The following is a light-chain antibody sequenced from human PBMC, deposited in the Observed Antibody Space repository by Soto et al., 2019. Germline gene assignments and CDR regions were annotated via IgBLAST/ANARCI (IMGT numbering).Light chain of an antibody. CDR2: GAS. J-gene: IGKJ1*01. V-gene: IGKV1-39*01. CDR1: QSINTY. CDR3: QESYSFLRGT. Sequence: DIQMTQSPSSLSASVGDRVTITCRTSQSINTYLNWYQQKPGKAPKHLIYGASSLQSGVPLRCSGSGSGTEFTLTITTLQPEDFATYYCQESYSFLRGTCGQGTKVEIK.